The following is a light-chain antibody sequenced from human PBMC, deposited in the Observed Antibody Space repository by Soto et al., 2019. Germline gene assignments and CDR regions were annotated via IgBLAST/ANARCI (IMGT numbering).Light chain of an antibody. Sequence: DIQMTQSPSSLPASVGDRVTITCRASQGIRHYLAWYQQKPGKVPKLLIYEASNLQSGVPSRFRGGGSGTEFTLTISSLQPEDVATYYFQNFDSAPQTFGQGTKVEIK. CDR2: EAS. J-gene: IGKJ1*01. V-gene: IGKV1-27*01. CDR3: QNFDSAPQT. CDR1: QGIRHY.